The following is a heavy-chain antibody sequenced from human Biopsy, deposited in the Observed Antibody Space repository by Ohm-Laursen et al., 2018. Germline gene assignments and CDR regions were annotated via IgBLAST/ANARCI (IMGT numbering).Heavy chain of an antibody. CDR1: GGSISSNY. D-gene: IGHD3-22*01. CDR3: ARDRGYYSDRTVPGYFDL. V-gene: IGHV4-59*01. J-gene: IGHJ2*01. CDR2: VYYTGST. Sequence: SETLSLTCNVSGGSISSNYWSWIRQPPGKGLEWIGYVYYTGSTDYNPSLQSRVTISVDTSKNHFSLRLRSVTPADTAIYCARDRGYYSDRTVPGYFDLWGRGTLVTVSS.